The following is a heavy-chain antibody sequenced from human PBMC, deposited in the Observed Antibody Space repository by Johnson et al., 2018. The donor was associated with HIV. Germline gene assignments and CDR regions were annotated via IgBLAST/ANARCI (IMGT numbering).Heavy chain of an antibody. CDR3: ARERGYYGNPAFDI. CDR1: GFTFSTYG. CDR2: IKQDGSEK. V-gene: IGHV3-7*01. Sequence: VLLVESGGGVVQPGRSLRLSCAASGFTFSTYGMHWVRQAPGKGLEWVANIKQDGSEKYYVDSVKGRFTISRDNSKNTLHLQMNSLRAEDTAVYYCARERGYYGNPAFDIWGQGTMVTVSS. D-gene: IGHD4-11*01. J-gene: IGHJ3*02.